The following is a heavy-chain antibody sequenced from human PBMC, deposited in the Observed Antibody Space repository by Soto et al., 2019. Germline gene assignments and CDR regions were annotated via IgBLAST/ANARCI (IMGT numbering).Heavy chain of an antibody. CDR3: ARDIGSYAYGEGY. V-gene: IGHV4-4*07. Sequence: QVQLQESGPGLVKPSETRSLTCSVSGGSINSYWWSWIRQPAGKGLEWIGRVYSSGTTDYNPSLNSRATLSVETSKNQFSLKLSSVTAADTAVYYCARDIGSYAYGEGYWGQGIQVTVSS. CDR2: VYSSGTT. J-gene: IGHJ4*02. CDR1: GGSINSYW. D-gene: IGHD3-10*01.